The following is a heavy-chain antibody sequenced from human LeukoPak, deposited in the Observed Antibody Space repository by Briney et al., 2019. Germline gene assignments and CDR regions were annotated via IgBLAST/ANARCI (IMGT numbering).Heavy chain of an antibody. D-gene: IGHD3-9*01. CDR1: GGSISSYY. Sequence: ETLSLTCTVSGGSISSYYWSWVRQAPGKGLEWVSVIYSGGSTYYADSVKGRFTISRDNSKNTLYLQMNSLRAEDTAVYYCARAPSFDDAFDIWGQGTMVTVSS. V-gene: IGHV3-66*01. CDR3: ARAPSFDDAFDI. CDR2: IYSGGST. J-gene: IGHJ3*02.